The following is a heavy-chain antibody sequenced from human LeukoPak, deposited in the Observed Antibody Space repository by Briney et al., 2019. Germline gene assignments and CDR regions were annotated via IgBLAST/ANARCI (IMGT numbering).Heavy chain of an antibody. CDR1: GFSSSNYW. J-gene: IGHJ4*02. V-gene: IGHV3-7*01. Sequence: GGFLRLSCAASGFSSSNYWMSWVRQAPGKGLEWVASIKQDGTETYNVDPVKGRFTISRENAKNSVHLQMNSLGGEDTAVYYCARGPPYGSRTDFFDYWGQGTLVTVSS. CDR3: ARGPPYGSRTDFFDY. D-gene: IGHD3-10*01. CDR2: IKQDGTET.